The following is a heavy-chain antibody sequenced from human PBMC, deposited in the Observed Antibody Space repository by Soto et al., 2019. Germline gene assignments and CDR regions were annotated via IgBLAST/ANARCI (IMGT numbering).Heavy chain of an antibody. D-gene: IGHD1-26*01. CDR2: IYYSGST. Sequence: PSETLSLTCTVSGASISNSRYYWAWVRQFPGKGLEWLGTIYYSGSTYNNPSLESRVSISVDTSMNLFSLTLSSVTAADTAIYYCARHSRGFYRNHLDSWGQGSLVTVSS. J-gene: IGHJ4*02. V-gene: IGHV4-39*01. CDR1: GASISNSRYY. CDR3: ARHSRGFYRNHLDS.